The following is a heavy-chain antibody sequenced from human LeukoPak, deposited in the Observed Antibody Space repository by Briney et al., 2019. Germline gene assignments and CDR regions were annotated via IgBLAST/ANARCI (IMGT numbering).Heavy chain of an antibody. CDR2: IKEDGGEQ. J-gene: IGHJ4*02. CDR3: AGGGGSSGWFYYFDY. V-gene: IGHV3-7*04. D-gene: IGHD6-19*01. CDR1: GFTFSTYW. Sequence: GGSLRLSCAASGFTFSTYWMTWVRQTPGKGLEWVANIKEDGGEQNYADSVKGRFTISRDNSKNTLYLQMNSLRAEDTAVYYCAGGGGSSGWFYYFDYWGQGTLVTVSS.